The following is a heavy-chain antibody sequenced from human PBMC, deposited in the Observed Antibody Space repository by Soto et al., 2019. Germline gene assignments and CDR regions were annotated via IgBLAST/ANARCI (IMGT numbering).Heavy chain of an antibody. CDR2: ISWNSASI. CDR1: GFTFDDYA. D-gene: IGHD3-10*01. CDR3: GKDLPTMGRMCDY. J-gene: IGHJ4*02. V-gene: IGHV3-9*01. Sequence: EVQLVESGGALVQPGRSLRLSCAASGFTFDDYAMHWVRQAPGKGPEWVAGISWNSASIGYADSVKCRFTISRDNAKKSLYLQMNSLRPEDTAVYFCGKDLPTMGRMCDYWGQGTLVTVSS.